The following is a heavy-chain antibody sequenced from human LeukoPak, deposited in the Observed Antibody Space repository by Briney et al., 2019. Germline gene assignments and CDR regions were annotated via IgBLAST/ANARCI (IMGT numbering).Heavy chain of an antibody. D-gene: IGHD6-13*01. CDR3: ARGGPQAAAADYYYYSMDV. CDR1: GGSFSGYY. CDR2: INHSGST. Sequence: SETLSLTCAVYGGSFSGYYWSWIRQPPGKGLEWIGEINHSGSTNYNPSLKSRVTISVDTSKNQFSLKLSSVTAADTAVYYCARGGPQAAAADYYYYSMDVWGQGTTVTVSS. J-gene: IGHJ6*02. V-gene: IGHV4-34*01.